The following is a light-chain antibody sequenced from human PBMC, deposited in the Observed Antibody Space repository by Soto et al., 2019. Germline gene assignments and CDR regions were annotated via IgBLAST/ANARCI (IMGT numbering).Light chain of an antibody. Sequence: EIVMTQSPATLSVSPGERATLSCRASQSVSSNLAWYQQKPGQAPRLLIYGASTRATGIPARFSGSGSGTEFTLTISSLQSEDFAVYYCQQCNNWPTFGQGTKVEI. CDR3: QQCNNWPT. J-gene: IGKJ1*01. CDR2: GAS. V-gene: IGKV3-15*01. CDR1: QSVSSN.